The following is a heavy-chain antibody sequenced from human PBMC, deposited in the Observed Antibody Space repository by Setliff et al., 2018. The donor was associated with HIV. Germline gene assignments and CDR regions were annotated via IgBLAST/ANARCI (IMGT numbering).Heavy chain of an antibody. Sequence: GGSLRLSCAASGFTFSDYYMCWVRQAPGKGLEWAANIGQDGSEKNYVDSVKGRFTISRDNAKNSMDLQMNSLRAEDTAIYYCARKLRPGHGVDVWGQGTTVTVSS. CDR1: GFTFSDYY. CDR3: ARKLRPGHGVDV. J-gene: IGHJ6*02. V-gene: IGHV3-7*01. D-gene: IGHD3-10*01. CDR2: IGQDGSEK.